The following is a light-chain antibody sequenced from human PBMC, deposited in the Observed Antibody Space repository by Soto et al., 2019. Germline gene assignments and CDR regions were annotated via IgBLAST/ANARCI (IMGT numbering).Light chain of an antibody. CDR2: LEGSGTY. J-gene: IGLJ3*02. CDR1: SGHSTYI. V-gene: IGLV4-60*02. Sequence: QLVLTQPSSASASLGSSVKLTCTLSSGHSTYIIAWHQHQPGRAPRHLMKLEGSGTYNKGSGVPDRFSGSSSGADRYLSISNLQFDDEADYYCETWDSNTRVFGGGTMLTVL. CDR3: ETWDSNTRV.